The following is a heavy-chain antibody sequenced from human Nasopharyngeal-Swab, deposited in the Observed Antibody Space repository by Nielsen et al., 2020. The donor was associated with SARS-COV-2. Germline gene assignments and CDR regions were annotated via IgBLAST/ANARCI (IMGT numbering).Heavy chain of an antibody. CDR1: GYTFTSYY. V-gene: IGHV1-46*01. J-gene: IGHJ4*02. Sequence: ASVKVSCKASGYTFTSYYMHWVRQAPGQGLEWMGIINPSGGSTSYAQKFQGRVRISRDTSANTVYMELNRLRSEDTAVYYCARVPAVAASRIDYWGQGTLVTVSS. CDR2: INPSGGST. D-gene: IGHD6-19*01. CDR3: ARVPAVAASRIDY.